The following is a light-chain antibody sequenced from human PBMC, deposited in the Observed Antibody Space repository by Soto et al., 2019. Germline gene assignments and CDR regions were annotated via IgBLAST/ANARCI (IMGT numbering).Light chain of an antibody. V-gene: IGLV2-23*01. CDR3: SSYAGSTTFVV. J-gene: IGLJ2*01. CDR1: SSDVGSYNL. Sequence: QSALTQPASVSGSPGQSITISCTGTSSDVGSYNLVSWYQQHPGKAPKLMIYEDTKRPSGVSNRFSGSKSGNTASLTISGLQGEDEADYYCSSYAGSTTFVVFGGGTKLTVL. CDR2: EDT.